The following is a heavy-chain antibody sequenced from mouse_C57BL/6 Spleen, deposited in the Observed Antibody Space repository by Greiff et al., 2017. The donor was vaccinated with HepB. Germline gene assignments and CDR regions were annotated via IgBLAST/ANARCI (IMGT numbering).Heavy chain of an antibody. D-gene: IGHD1-1*01. CDR3: ARDRLRSYFDV. Sequence: EVQVVESGGGLVQPGGSLSLSCAASGFTFTDYYMSWVRQPPGKALEWLGFIRNKANGYTTEYSATVKGRFTISRDNSQSILYLQMNALRAEDSATYYCARDRLRSYFDVWGTGTTVTVSS. CDR1: GFTFTDYY. V-gene: IGHV7-3*01. J-gene: IGHJ1*03. CDR2: IRNKANGYTT.